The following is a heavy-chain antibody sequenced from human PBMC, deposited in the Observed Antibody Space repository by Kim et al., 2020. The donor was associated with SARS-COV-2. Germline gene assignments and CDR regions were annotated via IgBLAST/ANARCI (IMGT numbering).Heavy chain of an antibody. CDR2: ISAYNGNT. CDR1: GYTFTSYG. J-gene: IGHJ6*02. D-gene: IGHD3-9*01. CDR3: ARDSYVILTEYYYGMDV. Sequence: ASVKVSCKASGYTFTSYGISWVRQAPGQGLEWMGWISAYNGNTNYAQKLQGRVTMTTDTSTSTAYMELRSLRSDDTAVYYCARDSYVILTEYYYGMDVWGQGTXVTVSS. V-gene: IGHV1-18*01.